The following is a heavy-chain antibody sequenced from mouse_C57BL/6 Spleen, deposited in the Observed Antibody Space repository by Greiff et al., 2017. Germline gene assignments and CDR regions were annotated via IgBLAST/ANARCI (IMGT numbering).Heavy chain of an antibody. J-gene: IGHJ4*01. CDR1: GYTFTDYN. CDR3: ARWDYYGSSSYAMDY. CDR2: INPNNGGT. V-gene: IGHV1-18*01. D-gene: IGHD1-1*01. Sequence: EVKLQESGPELVKPGASVKIPCKASGYTFTDYNMDWVKQSHGKSLEWIGDINPNNGGTIYNQKFKGKATLTVDKSSSTAYMELRSLTSEDTAVYYCARWDYYGSSSYAMDYWGQGTSVTVSS.